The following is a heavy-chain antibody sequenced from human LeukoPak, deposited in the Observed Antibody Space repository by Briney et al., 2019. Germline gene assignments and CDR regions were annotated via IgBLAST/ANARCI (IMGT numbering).Heavy chain of an antibody. D-gene: IGHD2-2*01. Sequence: GGSLRLSCAASGFTFSKFAMSWVRQAPGKGLEWVSAVDSSGAYTYYADSVKGRFTVSRDNAKDALYLQVNSLRVDDTAVYYCVKESPYCTSSSCRFYYFDSWGQGTLVTVSS. CDR3: VKESPYCTSSSCRFYYFDS. V-gene: IGHV3-23*01. J-gene: IGHJ4*02. CDR1: GFTFSKFA. CDR2: VDSSGAYT.